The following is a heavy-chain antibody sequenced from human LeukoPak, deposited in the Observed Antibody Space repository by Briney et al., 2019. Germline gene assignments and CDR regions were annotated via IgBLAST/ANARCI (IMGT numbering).Heavy chain of an antibody. CDR3: ARDQSDIDIVVVPADHEGGEFDP. V-gene: IGHV1-2*02. CDR1: GYTFTGYY. J-gene: IGHJ5*02. CDR2: INPNSGGT. Sequence: ASVKVSCKASGYTFTGYYMHWVRQAPGQGLEWMGWINPNSGGTNYAQKFQGRVTMTRDTSISTAYMELSRLRSDDTAVYYCARDQSDIDIVVVPADHEGGEFDPWGQGTLVTVSS. D-gene: IGHD2-2*01.